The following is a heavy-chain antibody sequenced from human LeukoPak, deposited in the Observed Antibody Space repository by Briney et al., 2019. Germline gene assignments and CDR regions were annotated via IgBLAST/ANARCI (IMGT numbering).Heavy chain of an antibody. J-gene: IGHJ6*02. D-gene: IGHD3-3*01. CDR1: GGTFSSYA. V-gene: IGHV1-69*05. CDR3: ARDWEDYDFWSGYGYYYYGMDV. CDR2: IIPIFGTA. Sequence: ASVKVSCKASGGTFSSYAISWVRQAPGQGLEWMGGIIPIFGTANYAQKLQGRVTMTTDTSTSTAYMELRSLRSDDTAVYYCARDWEDYDFWSGYGYYYYGMDVWGQGTTVTVSS.